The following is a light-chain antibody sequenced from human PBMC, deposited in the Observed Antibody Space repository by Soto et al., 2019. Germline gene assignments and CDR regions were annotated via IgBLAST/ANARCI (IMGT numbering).Light chain of an antibody. CDR3: SSYAGSNRV. CDR2: EVS. CDR1: SSDVGGYNY. Sequence: QSFLTQPPSASGSPGQSVTISCTGTSSDVGGYNYVSWYQQHPGKAPKLMIYEVSKRPSGVPDRFSGSKSGNTASLTVSGLQAEDEADYYCSSYAGSNRVFGGGTKVTVL. V-gene: IGLV2-8*01. J-gene: IGLJ2*01.